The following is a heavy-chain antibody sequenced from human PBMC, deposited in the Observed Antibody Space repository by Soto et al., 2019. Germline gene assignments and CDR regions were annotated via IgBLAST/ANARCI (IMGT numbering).Heavy chain of an antibody. D-gene: IGHD4-17*01. J-gene: IGHJ2*01. V-gene: IGHV3-30*03. CDR2: ISYDEDNI. Sequence: QVQLVESGGGVVQPGKSLRLACVASGFTFSNYGMHWVRQAPGEGLEWVAVISYDEDNIYYADSVKGRFTISRDNSKNTSYLQMNSLRPEDTAVYFCARSGTTVTNFWCFERWVRGTLVTVSS. CDR3: ARSGTTVTNFWCFER. CDR1: GFTFSNYG.